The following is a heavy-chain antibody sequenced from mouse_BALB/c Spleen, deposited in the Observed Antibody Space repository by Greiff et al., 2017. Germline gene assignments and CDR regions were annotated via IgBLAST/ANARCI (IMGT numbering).Heavy chain of an antibody. CDR2: ISSGGSYT. CDR3: ARLYGNYIYAMDY. Sequence: EVQGVESGGDLVKPGGSLKLSCAASGFTFSSYGMSWVRQTPDKRLEWVATISSGGSYTYYPDSVKGRFTISRDNAKNTLYLQMSSLKSEDTAMYYCARLYGNYIYAMDYWGQGTSVTVSS. D-gene: IGHD2-1*01. CDR1: GFTFSSYG. V-gene: IGHV5-6*01. J-gene: IGHJ4*01.